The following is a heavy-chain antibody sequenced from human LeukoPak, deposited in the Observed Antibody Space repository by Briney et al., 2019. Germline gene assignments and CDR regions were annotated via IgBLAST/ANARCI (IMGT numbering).Heavy chain of an antibody. D-gene: IGHD6-19*01. Sequence: PGGSLRLSCAASGFTFSSYAMSWVRQAPGKGLEWVSAISGSGGSTYYADSVKGRFTISRDNSKNTLYLQMNSLRAEDTAVYYCARDPQWLVNYFDYWGQGTLVTVSS. CDR2: ISGSGGST. CDR3: ARDPQWLVNYFDY. J-gene: IGHJ4*01. V-gene: IGHV3-23*01. CDR1: GFTFSSYA.